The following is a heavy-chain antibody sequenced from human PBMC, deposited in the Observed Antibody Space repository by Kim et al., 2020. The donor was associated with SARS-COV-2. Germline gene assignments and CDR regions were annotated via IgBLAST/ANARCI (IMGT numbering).Heavy chain of an antibody. J-gene: IGHJ4*02. Sequence: TNYNPSLTGRLTLSVDTAKRQFSLQLTSVTDADTAVYFCARDDNPGGFDSWGQGALVTVPS. CDR2: T. V-gene: IGHV4-4*07. D-gene: IGHD1-26*01. CDR3: ARDDNPGGFDS.